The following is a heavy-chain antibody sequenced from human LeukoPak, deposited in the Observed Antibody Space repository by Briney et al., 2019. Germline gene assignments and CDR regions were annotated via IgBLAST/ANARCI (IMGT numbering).Heavy chain of an antibody. Sequence: SETLSLTCTVSGGSISSYYWSWIRQPAGKGLEWIGRIYTSGSTNYNPSLKSRVTMSVDTSKNQFSLKLSSVTAADTAVYYCARDRDSSGWPGFDYWGQGTLVTVSS. V-gene: IGHV4-4*07. J-gene: IGHJ4*02. CDR3: ARDRDSSGWPGFDY. D-gene: IGHD6-19*01. CDR1: GGSISSYY. CDR2: IYTSGST.